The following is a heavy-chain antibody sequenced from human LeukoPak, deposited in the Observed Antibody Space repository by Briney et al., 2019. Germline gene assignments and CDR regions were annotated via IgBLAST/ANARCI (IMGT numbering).Heavy chain of an antibody. CDR2: IYYSGST. Sequence: SETLSLTCTVSGGSISSYYWSWIRQPPGKGLEWIGYIYYSGSTNYNPSLKSRVTISVDTSKNQFSLKLSSVTAADTAVYYCARVRETYYDYVWGSYRSPEYYFDYWGQGTLVNVSS. D-gene: IGHD3-16*02. V-gene: IGHV4-59*01. CDR3: ARVRETYYDYVWGSYRSPEYYFDY. CDR1: GGSISSYY. J-gene: IGHJ4*02.